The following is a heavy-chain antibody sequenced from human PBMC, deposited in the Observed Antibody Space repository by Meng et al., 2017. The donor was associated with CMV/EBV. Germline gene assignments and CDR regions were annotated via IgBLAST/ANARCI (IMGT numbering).Heavy chain of an antibody. J-gene: IGHJ6*02. CDR2: ISSSGSTI. V-gene: IGHV3-48*03. CDR3: ARDAHFDWLFLGNRYGMDV. Sequence: GESLKISCAASGFTFSCYEMNWVRQAPGKGLEWVSYISSSGSTIYYADSVKGRFTISRDNAKNSLYLQMNSLRAEDTAVYYCARDAHFDWLFLGNRYGMDVWGQGTTVTVSS. D-gene: IGHD3-9*01. CDR1: GFTFSCYE.